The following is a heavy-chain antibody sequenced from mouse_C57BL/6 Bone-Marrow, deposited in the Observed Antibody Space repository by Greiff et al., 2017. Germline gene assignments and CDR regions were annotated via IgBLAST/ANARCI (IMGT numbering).Heavy chain of an antibody. CDR2: INPNNGGT. CDR3: ARKGLGRWFAD. D-gene: IGHD4-1*01. J-gene: IGHJ3*01. CDR1: GYTFTDYY. Sequence: VQLQQSGPELVKPGASVKISCKASGYTFTDYYMNWVKQSHGKSLEWIGDINPNNGGTSYNQKFKGKATLTVDKSSSTAYMELRSLTSEDSAVYYCARKGLGRWFADWGQGTLVTVSA. V-gene: IGHV1-26*01.